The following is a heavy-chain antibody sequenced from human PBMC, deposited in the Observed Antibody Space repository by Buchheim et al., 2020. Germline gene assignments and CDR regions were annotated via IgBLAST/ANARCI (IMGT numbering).Heavy chain of an antibody. D-gene: IGHD3-3*01. J-gene: IGHJ4*02. CDR1: GFTFSSDG. CDR3: AKDQYYDFVRD. CDR2: IRSDGSKK. Sequence: QVQLVESGGGVVQPGRSLRRSCAASGFTFSSDGMHWVRQAPGKGLEWVAFIRSDGSKKYYADYVKGRFTISRDNSKNNLIMQMNSLRAEDTAVHYCAKDQYYDFVRDWGQGTL. V-gene: IGHV3-30*02.